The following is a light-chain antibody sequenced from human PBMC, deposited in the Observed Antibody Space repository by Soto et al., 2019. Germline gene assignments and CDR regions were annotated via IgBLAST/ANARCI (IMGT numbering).Light chain of an antibody. Sequence: QSVLTQPPSASGSPGQSVTISCTGTNSDIGIYDFVSWYQQHPGKAPKVITYQVNKRPSGVPDRFSGSKSGNTASLTVSGLRPEDEADYFCSSFAGSYSPYVFGTGTKVTVL. CDR3: SSFAGSYSPYV. CDR1: NSDIGIYDF. V-gene: IGLV2-8*01. J-gene: IGLJ1*01. CDR2: QVN.